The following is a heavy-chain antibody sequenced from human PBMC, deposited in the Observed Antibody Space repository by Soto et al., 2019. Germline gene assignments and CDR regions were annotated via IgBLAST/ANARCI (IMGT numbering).Heavy chain of an antibody. Sequence: SETLSLTCTVSGGSISSYYWSWIRQPPGKGLEWIGYIYYSGSTNYNPSLKSRVTISVDTSKNQFSLKLNSVTAADTAMYYCERQSGFTGRDDYWGQRTVVTVSS. CDR2: IYYSGST. V-gene: IGHV4-59*01. CDR1: GGSISSYY. D-gene: IGHD3-9*01. CDR3: ERQSGFTGRDDY. J-gene: IGHJ4*02.